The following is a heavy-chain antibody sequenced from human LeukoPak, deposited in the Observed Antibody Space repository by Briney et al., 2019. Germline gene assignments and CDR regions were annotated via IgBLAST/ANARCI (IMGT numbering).Heavy chain of an antibody. J-gene: IGHJ4*02. V-gene: IGHV5-51*01. D-gene: IGHD6-13*01. CDR3: ARHESSSWRLDY. Sequence: GESLKISREGSGYSFSTYWIGWVRQMPGKGLEWMGIIYPADSDTRYSPSFQGQVTISADKSISTAYLQWSSLKASDTAMYYCARHESSSWRLDYWGQGTLVTVSS. CDR2: IYPADSDT. CDR1: GYSFSTYW.